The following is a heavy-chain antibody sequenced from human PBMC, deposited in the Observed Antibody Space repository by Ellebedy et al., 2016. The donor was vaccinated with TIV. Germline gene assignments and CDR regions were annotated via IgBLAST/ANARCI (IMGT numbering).Heavy chain of an antibody. D-gene: IGHD2-21*01. CDR2: FDPEDGET. Sequence: AASVKVSCKVSGYSLTELSMHWVRQAPGKELEWMGGFDPEDGETTYAQKFQGRIILTEDTSSDTAYMELSNLRSEDTAVYFCATDSSKSRLVMVASAQAFDVWGQGTLVTVSS. J-gene: IGHJ3*01. CDR1: GYSLTELS. CDR3: ATDSSKSRLVMVASAQAFDV. V-gene: IGHV1-24*01.